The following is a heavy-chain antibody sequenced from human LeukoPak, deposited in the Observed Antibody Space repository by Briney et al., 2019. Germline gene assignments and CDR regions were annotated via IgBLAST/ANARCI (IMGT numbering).Heavy chain of an antibody. J-gene: IGHJ4*02. D-gene: IGHD2-2*01. CDR2: ISGSGGST. Sequence: GGSLRLSCAASGFTFSSYAMSWVRQAPGKGLEWVSAISGSGGSTYYADSVKGRFTISRVNSKNTLYLQMNSLRAEDTAVYYCATPDVVVPAAITLGYWGQGTLVTVSS. V-gene: IGHV3-23*01. CDR3: ATPDVVVPAAITLGY. CDR1: GFTFSSYA.